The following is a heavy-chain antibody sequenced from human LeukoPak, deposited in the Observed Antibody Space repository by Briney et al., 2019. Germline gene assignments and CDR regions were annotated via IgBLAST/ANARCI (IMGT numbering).Heavy chain of an antibody. CDR3: ARGPPPPIVGATPPDYYFDY. D-gene: IGHD1-26*01. CDR2: INPSGGST. CDR1: GYTSTSYY. J-gene: IGHJ4*02. Sequence: ASVKVSCKASGYTSTSYYMHWVRQAPGQGLEWMGIINPSGGSTSYAQKFQGRVTMTRDTSTSTVYMELSSLRSEDTAVYYCARGPPPPIVGATPPDYYFDYWGQGTLVTVSS. V-gene: IGHV1-46*01.